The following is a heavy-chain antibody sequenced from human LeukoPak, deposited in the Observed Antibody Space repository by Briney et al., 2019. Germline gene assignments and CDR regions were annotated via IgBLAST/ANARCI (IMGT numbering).Heavy chain of an antibody. CDR2: ISGSGGST. D-gene: IGHD6-19*01. V-gene: IGHV3-23*01. CDR3: ARDKAGNRYFDS. Sequence: GGSLRLSCAASGFTFASYAMSWVRQAPGKGLEWVSIISGSGGSTYYVDSVKGRFTISRDNSKNTLYLQMNSLRAEDTAVYYCARDKAGNRYFDSWGQGTLVTVSS. CDR1: GFTFASYA. J-gene: IGHJ4*02.